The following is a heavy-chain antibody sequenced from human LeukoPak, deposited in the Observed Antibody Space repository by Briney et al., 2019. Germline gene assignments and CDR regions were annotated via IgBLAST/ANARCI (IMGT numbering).Heavy chain of an antibody. CDR1: GYTFTSYG. V-gene: IGHV1-18*01. D-gene: IGHD6-13*01. J-gene: IGHJ4*02. Sequence: ASVKVSCKASGYTFTSYGISWVRQAPGQGLEWMGWISAYNGNTNYAQKLQGRVTMTTDTSTSTAYMELRSLRSDDTAVYYCARDDGEIAAAADMGDYWGQGTLVTVSS. CDR2: ISAYNGNT. CDR3: ARDDGEIAAAADMGDY.